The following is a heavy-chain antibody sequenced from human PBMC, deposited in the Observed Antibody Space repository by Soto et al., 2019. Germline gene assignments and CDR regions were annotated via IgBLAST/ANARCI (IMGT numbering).Heavy chain of an antibody. CDR3: ERDSSIAVAGMCFEY. CDR1: GYTFTDYD. CDR2: MSPDSGNT. V-gene: IGHV1-8*01. Sequence: ASVKVSCKASGYTFTDYDINWVRQATGQGLEWMGWMSPDSGNTGYAQQFQGRFTISRDNSKNTLYLQMNSLRAEDTAVYYCERDSSIAVAGMCFEYWGQGTLVTVSS. J-gene: IGHJ4*02. D-gene: IGHD6-19*01.